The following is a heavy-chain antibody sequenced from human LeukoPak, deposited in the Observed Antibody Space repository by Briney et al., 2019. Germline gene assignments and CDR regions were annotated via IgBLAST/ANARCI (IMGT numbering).Heavy chain of an antibody. V-gene: IGHV4-39*01. CDR1: GDSISSSSYY. D-gene: IGHD3-22*01. CDR2: VHYTGST. J-gene: IGHJ4*02. CDR3: ARYWGPYDNSGAYFDY. Sequence: SETLSLTCTVSGDSISSSSYYWVWLRQPPGKGLEWIAKVHYTGSTYYNPSLKSRVTISVDTSKNQFSLKLSSVTAADTAMYYCARYWGPYDNSGAYFDYWGQGTLVTVSS.